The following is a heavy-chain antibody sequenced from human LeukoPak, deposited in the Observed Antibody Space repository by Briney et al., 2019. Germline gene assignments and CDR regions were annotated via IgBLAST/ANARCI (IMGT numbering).Heavy chain of an antibody. Sequence: ASVRFSCKASGFTFTDHFMHWVRQAPGQGLEWMGWINGNSGATFYAQKFQDRVTVTRDTPISTMYMELNRLTSDDTAVYFCARDFKWGADYWGQGTPVALSS. V-gene: IGHV1-2*02. D-gene: IGHD7-27*01. CDR2: INGNSGAT. CDR3: ARDFKWGADY. J-gene: IGHJ4*02. CDR1: GFTFTDHF.